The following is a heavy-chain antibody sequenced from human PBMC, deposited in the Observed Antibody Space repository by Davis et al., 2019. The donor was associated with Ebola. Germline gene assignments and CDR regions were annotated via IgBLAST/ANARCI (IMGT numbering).Heavy chain of an antibody. CDR3: ARHATIFGVVISYWYFDL. Sequence: MPSETLSLTCTVSGGSISSYYWSWIRQPPGKGLEWIGYIYYSGSTNYNPSLKSRVTISVDTSKNQFSLKLSSVTAADTDVYYCARHATIFGVVISYWYFDLWGRGTLVTVSS. J-gene: IGHJ2*01. CDR1: GGSISSYY. CDR2: IYYSGST. D-gene: IGHD3-3*01. V-gene: IGHV4-59*08.